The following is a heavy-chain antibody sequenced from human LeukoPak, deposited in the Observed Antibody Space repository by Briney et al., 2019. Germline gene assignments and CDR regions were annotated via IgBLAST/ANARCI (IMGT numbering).Heavy chain of an antibody. V-gene: IGHV4-4*07. D-gene: IGHD6-19*01. CDR2: IYTSGST. CDR3: ARDPTPPYSSGNWFDP. J-gene: IGHJ5*02. CDR1: GGSISSYY. Sequence: SETLSLTCTVSGGSISSYYWSWIRQPAGKGLEWIGRIYTSGSTNYNPSLKSRVTMSVDTSKNQFSLKLSSVTAADTAVYYCARDPTPPYSSGNWFDPWGQGTLVTVSS.